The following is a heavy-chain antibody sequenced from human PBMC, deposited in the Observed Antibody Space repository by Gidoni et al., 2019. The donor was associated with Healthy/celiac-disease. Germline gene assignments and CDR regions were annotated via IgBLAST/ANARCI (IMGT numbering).Heavy chain of an antibody. CDR1: GYSSTSSC. J-gene: IGHJ4*02. CDR2: IYPGDSDT. CDR3: ARHGGVSGLTGEPPTIDY. Sequence: EVQLVQSGAEVKKPGASLKISCKASGYSSTSSCIGWVRQMPGKGLEWMGIIYPGDSDTRYSPSFQGQVTISADKSISTAYLQWSSLKASDTAMYYGARHGGVSGLTGEPPTIDYWGQGTLVTVSS. V-gene: IGHV5-51*01. D-gene: IGHD7-27*01.